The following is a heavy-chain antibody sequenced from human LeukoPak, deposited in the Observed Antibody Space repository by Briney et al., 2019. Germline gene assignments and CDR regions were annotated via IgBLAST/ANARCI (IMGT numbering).Heavy chain of an antibody. V-gene: IGHV4-34*01. CDR3: ARGTTTIDY. D-gene: IGHD1-26*01. CDR2: INHSGST. J-gene: IGHJ4*02. CDR1: GGSFSGYY. Sequence: SETLSLTCAVYGGSFSGYYWSWIRQPPGKGLEWIGEINHSGSTNYNPSLKSRVTISVDTSKNQFSLKLSSVTAADTAVYYCARGTTTIDYWGQGTLVTVSS.